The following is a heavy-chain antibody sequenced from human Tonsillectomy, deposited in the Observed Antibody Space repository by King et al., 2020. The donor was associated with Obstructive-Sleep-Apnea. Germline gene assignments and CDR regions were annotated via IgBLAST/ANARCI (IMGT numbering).Heavy chain of an antibody. D-gene: IGHD6-6*01. CDR2: INSSSSTI. J-gene: IGHJ4*02. V-gene: IGHV3-48*04. Sequence: QLVQSGGGLVQPGGSLRLSCTASGFNFSSYSMNWVRQAPGKGLEWVSYINSSSSTIYYADSVRGRFTISSDNAKNSLYLQMSSLSAEDTAVYYCARDRGSIAPRLIYWGQGTLVTVSS. CDR1: GFNFSSYS. CDR3: ARDRGSIAPRLIY.